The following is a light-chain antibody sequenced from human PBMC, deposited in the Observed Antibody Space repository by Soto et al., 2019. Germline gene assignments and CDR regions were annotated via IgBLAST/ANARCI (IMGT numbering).Light chain of an antibody. CDR2: EVS. V-gene: IGLV2-14*01. Sequence: QSALTQPASVSGSPGQSITISCTGTSSDVGGYNYVSWYQQHPGKAPKLMISEVSNRPSGVSNRFSGSKSGNTASLTISGLQAEDEADYYFSSYTSSSTDVFGTGTKVTVL. CDR3: SSYTSSSTDV. CDR1: SSDVGGYNY. J-gene: IGLJ1*01.